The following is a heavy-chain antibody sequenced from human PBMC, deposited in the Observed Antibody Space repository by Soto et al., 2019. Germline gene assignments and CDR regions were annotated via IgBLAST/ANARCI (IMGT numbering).Heavy chain of an antibody. Sequence: ASVKVCCKASGFTFTSSGVQWVRQARGQRLEWIGWIVVGSGNTNYAQKFQERVTITRDMSTSTAYMELSSLRSEDTAVYYCAAFGPPYYDIVTGLYGMDVWGQGTTVTVSS. CDR1: GFTFTSSG. J-gene: IGHJ6*02. D-gene: IGHD3-9*01. CDR3: AAFGPPYYDIVTGLYGMDV. V-gene: IGHV1-58*01. CDR2: IVVGSGNT.